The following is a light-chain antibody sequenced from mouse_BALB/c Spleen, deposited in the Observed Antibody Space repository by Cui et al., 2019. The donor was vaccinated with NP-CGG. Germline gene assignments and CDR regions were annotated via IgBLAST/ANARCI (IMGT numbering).Light chain of an antibody. CDR3: ALWYSNHWV. CDR2: GTN. J-gene: IGLJ1*01. Sequence: QAVVTQESALTTSPGETVTFTCRSSTGAVTTSNYANWVQEKPDHLFTGLIGGTNNRAPGFPARFSGSLIGDKAALPITGAQTEDEAIYFCALWYSNHWVFGGGTKLTVL. V-gene: IGLV1*01. CDR1: TGAVTTSNY.